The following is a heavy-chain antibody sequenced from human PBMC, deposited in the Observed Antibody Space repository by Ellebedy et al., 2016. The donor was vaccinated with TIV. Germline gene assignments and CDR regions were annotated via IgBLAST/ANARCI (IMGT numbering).Heavy chain of an antibody. CDR2: IRQDGNER. V-gene: IGHV3-7*01. J-gene: IGHJ2*01. D-gene: IGHD4-17*01. Sequence: GGSLRLSCAASRFTFSAYWMSWVRQAPGKGLEWVASIRQDGNERDYVDSVKGRFTISRDYAGNSLFLQMNSLGAEDTAVYYCARAIYGASYLWGRGTLVTVSS. CDR1: RFTFSAYW. CDR3: ARAIYGASYL.